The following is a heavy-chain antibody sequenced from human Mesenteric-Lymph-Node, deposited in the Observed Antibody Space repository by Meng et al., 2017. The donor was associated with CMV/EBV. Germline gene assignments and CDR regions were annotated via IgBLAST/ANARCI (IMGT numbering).Heavy chain of an antibody. V-gene: IGHV4-34*01. Sequence: SETLSLTCAVYGGSFSGYYWSWIRQPPGKGLEWIGEINHSGSTNYNPSLKSRVTISVDTSKNQFSLKLSSVTAADTAGYYCARLPSAASFWSDYLDYYYDMDVWGQGTTVTVSS. CDR1: GGSFSGYY. J-gene: IGHJ6*02. CDR3: ARLPSAASFWSDYLDYYYDMDV. D-gene: IGHD3-3*01. CDR2: INHSGST.